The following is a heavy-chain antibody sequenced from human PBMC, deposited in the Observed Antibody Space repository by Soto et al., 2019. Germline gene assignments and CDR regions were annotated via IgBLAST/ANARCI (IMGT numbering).Heavy chain of an antibody. V-gene: IGHV3-74*03. Sequence: EVQLVESGGGLVQPGESLRLSCEASGFAFSNYWMHWVRRAPGKGLEWVSRIKRDGSVTQYAGFVKGRFSISRDNAKNTMYLQLNTLRVEDTAVYYCVKDVHDAAADNWGQGTLVTVSS. J-gene: IGHJ4*02. D-gene: IGHD6-13*01. CDR3: VKDVHDAAADN. CDR1: GFAFSNYW. CDR2: IKRDGSVT.